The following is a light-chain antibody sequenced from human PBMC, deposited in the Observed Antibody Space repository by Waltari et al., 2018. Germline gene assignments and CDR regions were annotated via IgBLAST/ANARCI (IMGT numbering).Light chain of an antibody. Sequence: YQQHPGHAPKLIIFDVTRWPSGVSRRCSGSKSGNTASLNIFGLQAEDEADYYCASYTNTRTVIFGGGTRVTVL. CDR2: DVT. J-gene: IGLJ2*01. V-gene: IGLV2-14*04. CDR3: ASYTNTRTVI.